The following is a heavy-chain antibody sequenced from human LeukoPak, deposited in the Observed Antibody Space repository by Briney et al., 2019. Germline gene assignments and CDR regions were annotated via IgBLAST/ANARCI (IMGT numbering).Heavy chain of an antibody. D-gene: IGHD4-17*01. V-gene: IGHV3-30-3*01. Sequence: PGRSLRLSCAASGFTFSRYAMHWVRRAPGKGLEWVARISYDGSNKYYADSVKGRFTISRDNSKNTLYLQMNSLRAEDTAVYYCARDWGDGDYGSGYYFDYWGQGTLVTVPS. CDR2: ISYDGSNK. CDR3: ARDWGDGDYGSGYYFDY. J-gene: IGHJ4*02. CDR1: GFTFSRYA.